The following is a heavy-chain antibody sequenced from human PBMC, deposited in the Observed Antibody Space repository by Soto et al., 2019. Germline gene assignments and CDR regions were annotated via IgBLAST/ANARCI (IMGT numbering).Heavy chain of an antibody. CDR2: ISGSGGST. CDR3: EKHQDSSGYPESFQH. CDR1: GFTFSSYA. J-gene: IGHJ1*01. V-gene: IGHV3-23*01. Sequence: GGSLRLSCVASGFTFSSYAMSWVRQAPGKGLEWVSAISGSGGSTYYADSVKGRFTISRDNSKNTLYLQMNSLRAEDTAVYYCEKHQDSSGYPESFQHWGQGTLVTVSS. D-gene: IGHD3-22*01.